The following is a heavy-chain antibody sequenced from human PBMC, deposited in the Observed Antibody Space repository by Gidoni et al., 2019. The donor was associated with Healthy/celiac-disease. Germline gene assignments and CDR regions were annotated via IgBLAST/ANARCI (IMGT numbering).Heavy chain of an antibody. V-gene: IGHV3-30*18. D-gene: IGHD3-22*01. Sequence: QVQLVESGGGVVQPGRSLRLSCAAPVLPFSSYGMHWVRQAPGKGLEWVAVISYDGSNKYYADSVKGRFTISRDNSKNTLYLQMNSLRAEDTAVYYCAKDAYSSGYYTDYWGQGTLVTVSS. CDR3: AKDAYSSGYYTDY. CDR1: VLPFSSYG. CDR2: ISYDGSNK. J-gene: IGHJ4*02.